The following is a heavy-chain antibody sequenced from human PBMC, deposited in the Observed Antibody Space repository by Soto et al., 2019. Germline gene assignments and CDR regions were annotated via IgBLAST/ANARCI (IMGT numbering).Heavy chain of an antibody. CDR2: IYWNDNK. D-gene: IGHD5-12*01. CDR1: GFSLSSYGVA. V-gene: IGHV2-5*01. J-gene: IGHJ4*01. Sequence: QITLKESGPTLVKPTQTLTLTCTFSGFSLSSYGVAVGWIRQPPGMAPEWLALIYWNDNKYYIPSLQSRLTIAKDTSKNQVVLKMTNMDPVDTATYYCARWGYSGYKNNYWGLGTQVTVSS. CDR3: ARWGYSGYKNNY.